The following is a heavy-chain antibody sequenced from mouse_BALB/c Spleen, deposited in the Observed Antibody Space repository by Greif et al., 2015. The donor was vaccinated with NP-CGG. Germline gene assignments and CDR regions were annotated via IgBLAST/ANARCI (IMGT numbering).Heavy chain of an antibody. J-gene: IGHJ4*01. CDR1: GYTFTDYY. CDR3: ARRTGTEAMDY. V-gene: IGHV1-84*02. D-gene: IGHD4-1*01. CDR2: IYPGSGNT. Sequence: VQLQQPGPELVKPGASVKISCKASGYTFTDYYINWVKQEPGQGLEWIGWIYPGSGNTKYNEKFKGKATLTVDTSSSTAYMQLSSLTSEDTAVYFCARRTGTEAMDYWGQGTSVTVSS.